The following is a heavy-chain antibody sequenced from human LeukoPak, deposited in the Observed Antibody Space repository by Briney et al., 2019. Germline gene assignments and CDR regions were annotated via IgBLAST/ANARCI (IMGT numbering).Heavy chain of an antibody. D-gene: IGHD3-16*01. CDR3: ARDLVGDPSWYFDL. CDR1: GGSISSYF. J-gene: IGHJ2*01. CDR2: VSNSGST. Sequence: SETLSLTCTVSGGSISSYFWSWIRQPPGKGQEWMGYVSNSGSTNYNPSLKSRVTISVDTSKNQFSLKLSSVAAADTAVYYCARDLVGDPSWYFDLWGRGTLVTVSS. V-gene: IGHV4-59*01.